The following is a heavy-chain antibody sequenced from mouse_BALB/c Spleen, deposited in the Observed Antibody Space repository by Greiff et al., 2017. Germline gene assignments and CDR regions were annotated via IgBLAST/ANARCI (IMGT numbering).Heavy chain of an antibody. CDR2: ISYSGST. D-gene: IGHD1-2*01. Sequence: VQLQQSGPGLVKPSQSLSLTCTVTGYSITSDYAWNWIRQFPGNKLEWMGYISYSGSTSYNPSLKSRISITRDTSKNQFFLQLNSVTTEDTATYYCASRGFITRGFDYWGQGTTLTVSS. V-gene: IGHV3-2*02. CDR1: GYSITSDYA. CDR3: ASRGFITRGFDY. J-gene: IGHJ2*01.